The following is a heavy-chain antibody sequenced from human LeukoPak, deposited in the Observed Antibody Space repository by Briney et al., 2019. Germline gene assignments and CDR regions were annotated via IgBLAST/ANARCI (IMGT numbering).Heavy chain of an antibody. CDR2: IKQDGSEK. J-gene: IGHJ4*02. V-gene: IGHV3-7*01. D-gene: IGHD2-2*01. Sequence: GGSLRLSCAASGFTFSTYWMGWVRQSPGKGLEWVANIKQDGSEKHYVDSVKGRFTISRDNTKNSLYLQMNSLRAEDTAVYYCARAYQLPLFWGQGALVTVSS. CDR1: GFTFSTYW. CDR3: ARAYQLPLF.